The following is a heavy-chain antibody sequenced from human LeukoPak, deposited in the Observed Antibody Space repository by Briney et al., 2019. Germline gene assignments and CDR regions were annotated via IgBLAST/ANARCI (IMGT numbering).Heavy chain of an antibody. CDR1: GFAFRTYE. V-gene: IGHV3-48*03. Sequence: GGSLRLSCAASGFAFRTYEMNWVRQAPGKGLEWVSYISSSGSTIYYADSVKGRFTISRDNAKNTLYLQMNSLRAEDTAVYYCARLGSGSTLDCWGQGILVTVSS. D-gene: IGHD3-10*01. CDR2: ISSSGSTI. CDR3: ARLGSGSTLDC. J-gene: IGHJ4*02.